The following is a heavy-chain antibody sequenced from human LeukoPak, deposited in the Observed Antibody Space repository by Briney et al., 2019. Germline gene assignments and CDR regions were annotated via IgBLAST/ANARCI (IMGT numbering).Heavy chain of an antibody. CDR1: GYTFTRYG. J-gene: IGHJ4*02. CDR3: ARSGRGTYYYFDY. Sequence: ASVKVSCKASGYTFTRYGMSWVRQAPGQGLEWMGWISGSNGNTNYAQKLQGRVTMTTDTSTGTAYMELRCLRSDDTAVYYCARSGRGTYYYFDYWGQGTLVTVSS. CDR2: ISGSNGNT. D-gene: IGHD1-26*01. V-gene: IGHV1-18*01.